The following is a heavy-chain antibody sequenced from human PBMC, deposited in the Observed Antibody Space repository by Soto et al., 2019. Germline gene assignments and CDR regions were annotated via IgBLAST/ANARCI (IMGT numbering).Heavy chain of an antibody. CDR2: IYWDGDK. V-gene: IGHV2-5*02. J-gene: IGHJ4*02. D-gene: IGHD3-10*01. CDR1: GFSLDSTAVG. CDR3: AHFILVGTFVRGVTFDD. Sequence: QITLNESGPTLVKPMQTLTLTCNFSGFSLDSTAVGVGWLRQPPGKALACLALIYWDGDKRYNPSMTNRVIITKDTSKNQVVLTMTDMAPADTGTYFCAHFILVGTFVRGVTFDDWGQGVLVTVSS.